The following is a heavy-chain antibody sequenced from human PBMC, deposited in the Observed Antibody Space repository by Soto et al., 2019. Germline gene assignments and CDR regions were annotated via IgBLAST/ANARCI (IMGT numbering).Heavy chain of an antibody. D-gene: IGHD3-16*01. V-gene: IGHV4-31*03. CDR2: IYYSGST. CDR1: GGSISSGGYY. J-gene: IGHJ4*02. CDR3: ARGAGNYVWRQGQPWGFDY. Sequence: QVQLQESGPGLVKPSQTLSLTCTVSGGSISSGGYYWSWIRQHPGKGLEWIGYIYYSGSTYYNPSLKSRVTISVDTSKNQFSLKLSSLTAADTAVYYCARGAGNYVWRQGQPWGFDYWGQGTLVTVSS.